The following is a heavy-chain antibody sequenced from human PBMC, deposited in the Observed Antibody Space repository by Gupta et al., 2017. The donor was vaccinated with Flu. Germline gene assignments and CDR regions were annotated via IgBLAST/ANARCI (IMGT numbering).Heavy chain of an antibody. CDR1: GFSFSNYG. V-gene: IGHV3-30*18. CDR3: TKDWKVNDNNYGMNV. J-gene: IGHJ6*02. CDR2: ISHDGRDE. D-gene: IGHD1-1*01. Sequence: QEQVVESGGDVVQPGRSLRLSCAASGFSFSNYGMHWGRQAPDKGLEWVAVISHDGRDEYYADAVRGRFTISRNNSKKTLYLKMNRLRIEDAAVYYGTKDWKVNDNNYGMNVWGQGTTVTVSS.